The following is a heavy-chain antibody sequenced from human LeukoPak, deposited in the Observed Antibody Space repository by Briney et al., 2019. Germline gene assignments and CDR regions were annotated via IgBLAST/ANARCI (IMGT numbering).Heavy chain of an antibody. D-gene: IGHD4-17*01. Sequence: SETLSLTCTVSGGSITSYYWSWIRQPPGKGLEWIGYIYYSGSTNYNPSLKSRVTISVDTSKNQFSLKLSSVTAADTAVYYCARDATTVTTYFDIWGQGTMVTVSS. J-gene: IGHJ3*02. CDR2: IYYSGST. CDR1: GGSITSYY. V-gene: IGHV4-59*01. CDR3: ARDATTVTTYFDI.